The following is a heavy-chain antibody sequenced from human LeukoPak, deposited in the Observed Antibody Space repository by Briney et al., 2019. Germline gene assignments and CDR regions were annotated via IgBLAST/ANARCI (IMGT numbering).Heavy chain of an antibody. CDR1: GFTISNYD. Sequence: QAGGSLRLSCAASGFTISNYDMHWVRQATGKGLEWVSAFHTAGDTHYAGSVKGRFATSRENAKNSFYLQMNNLRAEDTAVYYCARGSCSSSSCYDRLNGLDVWGQGTPVTVSS. CDR3: ARGSCSSSSCYDRLNGLDV. CDR2: FHTAGDT. D-gene: IGHD2-2*01. V-gene: IGHV3-13*01. J-gene: IGHJ6*02.